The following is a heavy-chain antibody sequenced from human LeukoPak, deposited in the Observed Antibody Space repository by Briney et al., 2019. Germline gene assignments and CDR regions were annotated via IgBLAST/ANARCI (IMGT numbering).Heavy chain of an antibody. Sequence: GSLRLSCAASGFTFSSYWMSWVRQAPGKGLEWVANIKQDGSEKYYVDSVKGRFTISRDNAKNSLYLQMNSLRAEDTAVYYCARESAETSYYYYYCMDVWGKGTTVTVSS. J-gene: IGHJ6*03. V-gene: IGHV3-7*01. CDR3: ARESAETSYYYYYCMDV. CDR1: GFTFSSYW. CDR2: IKQDGSEK.